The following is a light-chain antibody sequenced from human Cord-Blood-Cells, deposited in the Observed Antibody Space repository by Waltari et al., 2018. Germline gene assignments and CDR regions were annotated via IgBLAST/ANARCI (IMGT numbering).Light chain of an antibody. Sequence: IVMTQSPDSLAVSLGERAPLTCKSTRGVLYSSNNKNYLAWYQQKPGQPPKLLIYWASTRESGVPDRFSGSGSGTDFTLTISSLQAEDVAVYYCQQYYSTPTWTFGQGTKVEIK. CDR2: WAS. J-gene: IGKJ1*01. V-gene: IGKV4-1*01. CDR1: RGVLYSSNNKNY. CDR3: QQYYSTPTWT.